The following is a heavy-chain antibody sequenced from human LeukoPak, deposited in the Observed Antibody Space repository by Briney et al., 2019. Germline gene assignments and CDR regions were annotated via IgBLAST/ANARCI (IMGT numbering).Heavy chain of an antibody. CDR2: MNPNSGNT. CDR3: ARGPNREGSGWYYFDY. CDR1: GYTFTSYD. D-gene: IGHD6-19*01. J-gene: IGHJ4*02. V-gene: IGHV1-8*03. Sequence: GASVKVSCKASGYTFTSYDINWVRQATGQGLEWMGWMNPNSGNTGYAQKFQGRVTITRNTSISTAYMELSSLRSEDTAVYYCARGPNREGSGWYYFDYWGQGTLVTVSS.